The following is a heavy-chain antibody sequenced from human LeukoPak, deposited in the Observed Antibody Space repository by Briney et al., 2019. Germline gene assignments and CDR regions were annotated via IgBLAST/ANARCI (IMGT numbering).Heavy chain of an antibody. V-gene: IGHV1-2*02. D-gene: IGHD6-13*01. Sequence: ASVKVSCKASGYTFTGYYMHWVRQAPGQGLEWMGWIDPKRGGTNYAQKFQGRVTMTRDTSISTAYMEVSRLRSDDTAVYYCARGAGDSSRYYFDYWGQGTLVTVSS. J-gene: IGHJ4*02. CDR2: IDPKRGGT. CDR1: GYTFTGYY. CDR3: ARGAGDSSRYYFDY.